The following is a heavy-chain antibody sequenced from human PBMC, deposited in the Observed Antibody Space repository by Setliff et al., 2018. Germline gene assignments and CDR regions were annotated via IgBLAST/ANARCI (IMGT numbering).Heavy chain of an antibody. V-gene: IGHV1-18*01. CDR1: GYTFTSYG. CDR3: ARVPGNVLLWFGDGDYFDY. D-gene: IGHD3-10*01. Sequence: AASVKVSCKASGYTFTSYGISWVRQAPGQGLEWMGWISAYNGNTNYAQKLQGRVTMTTDTSTSTAYMELRSLRSDDTAVYYCARVPGNVLLWFGDGDYFDYWGQGTLVTVSS. CDR2: ISAYNGNT. J-gene: IGHJ4*02.